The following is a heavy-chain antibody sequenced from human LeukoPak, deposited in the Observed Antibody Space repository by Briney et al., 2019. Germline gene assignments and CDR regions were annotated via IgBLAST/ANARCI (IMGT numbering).Heavy chain of an antibody. CDR3: ARLKLGAYFDL. D-gene: IGHD3-16*01. V-gene: IGHV4-59*08. Sequence: SETLSLTCTVSGGSTSSDYWSWIRQSPGKGLEWVGYVYNSGDTGKNPSLKSRVTILLDTSKDQCSLKLTSVSAADTAVYYCARLKLGAYFDLWGRGTLVTVSS. CDR1: GGSTSSDY. J-gene: IGHJ2*01. CDR2: VYNSGDT.